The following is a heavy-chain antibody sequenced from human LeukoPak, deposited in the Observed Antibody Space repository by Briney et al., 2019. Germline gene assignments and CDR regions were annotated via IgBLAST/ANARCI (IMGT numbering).Heavy chain of an antibody. V-gene: IGHV3-48*03. J-gene: IGHJ4*02. Sequence: GGSLRLSCAASGFTFSIYEMNWVRQAPGKGLEWVSYISNSVSGTTIYYADSVKGRFTISRDNAKNSLYLQMNRLRAEDTAAYYCARADMAVVPVFDYWGRGALVTVSS. CDR1: GFTFSIYE. CDR2: ISNSVSGTTI. D-gene: IGHD6-19*01. CDR3: ARADMAVVPVFDY.